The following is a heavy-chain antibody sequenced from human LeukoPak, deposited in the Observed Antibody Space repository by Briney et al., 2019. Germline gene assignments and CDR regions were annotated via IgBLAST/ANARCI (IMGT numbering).Heavy chain of an antibody. Sequence: GGSMRLSCEASGVTFSSYVMSWDRQAQGKGPEWFSGISGSGGGTSYADFVKGRFAITRDNSTTTLYLQMNSLRAEDSAVYYCVQEGPRGLAFDVWGQGTKVTVSS. CDR1: GVTFSSYV. CDR2: ISGSGGGT. CDR3: VQEGPRGLAFDV. V-gene: IGHV3-23*01. J-gene: IGHJ3*01.